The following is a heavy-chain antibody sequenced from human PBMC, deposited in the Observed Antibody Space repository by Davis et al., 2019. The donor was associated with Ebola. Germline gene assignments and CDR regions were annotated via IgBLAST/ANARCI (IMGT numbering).Heavy chain of an antibody. J-gene: IGHJ4*02. CDR2: ISSSSSYI. CDR1: GFTFSDYY. Sequence: GESLKISCAASGFTFSDYYMTWIRQAPGKGLEWVSSISSSSSYIYYADSVKGRFTISRDNAKNSLYLQMNSLRAEDTALYYCAKDVVGAAGTFDYWGQGTLVTVSS. D-gene: IGHD6-13*01. V-gene: IGHV3-11*05. CDR3: AKDVVGAAGTFDY.